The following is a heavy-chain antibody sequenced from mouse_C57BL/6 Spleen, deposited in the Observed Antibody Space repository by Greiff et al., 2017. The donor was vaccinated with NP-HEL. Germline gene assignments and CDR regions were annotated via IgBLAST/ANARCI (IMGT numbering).Heavy chain of an antibody. CDR2: INPSSGYT. D-gene: IGHD2-4*01. V-gene: IGHV1-4*01. Sequence: QVQLKQSGAELARPGASVKMSCKASGYTFTSYTMHWVKQRPGQGLEWIGYINPSSGYTKYNQKFKDKATLTADKSSSTAYMQLSSLTSEDSAVYYCARSRDYDDVFAYWGQGTLVTVSA. CDR3: ARSRDYDDVFAY. J-gene: IGHJ3*01. CDR1: GYTFTSYT.